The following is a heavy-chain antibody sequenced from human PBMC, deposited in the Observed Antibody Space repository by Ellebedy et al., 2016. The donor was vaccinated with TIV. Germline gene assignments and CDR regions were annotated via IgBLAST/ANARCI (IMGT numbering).Heavy chain of an antibody. CDR1: GGSISSGGYY. J-gene: IGHJ3*02. D-gene: IGHD2-21*02. Sequence: MPSETLSLTCTVSGGSISSGGYYRSWIRQHPGKDLEWIGYIYYNGGTYYNPSLKSRVTISVDTSKNQFSLKLTSVAAADTAVYYCARLVMATPRCGGDCYIDIWGLGTMVTVSS. CDR3: ARLVMATPRCGGDCYIDI. CDR2: IYYNGGT. V-gene: IGHV4-31*03.